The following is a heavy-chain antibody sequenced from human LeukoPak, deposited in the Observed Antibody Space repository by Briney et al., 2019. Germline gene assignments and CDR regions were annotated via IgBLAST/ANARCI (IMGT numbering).Heavy chain of an antibody. J-gene: IGHJ3*02. CDR1: GFTFSSYG. CDR3: ASLNPNTRDDAFDI. CDR2: IRYDGSNK. Sequence: GGSLRLSCAASGFTFSSYGMHWVRQAPGKGLEWVAFIRYDGSNKYYADSVKGRFTISRDNSKNTLYLQMNSLRAEDTAVYYCASLNPNTRDDAFDIWGQGTMVTVSS. V-gene: IGHV3-30*02. D-gene: IGHD3-16*01.